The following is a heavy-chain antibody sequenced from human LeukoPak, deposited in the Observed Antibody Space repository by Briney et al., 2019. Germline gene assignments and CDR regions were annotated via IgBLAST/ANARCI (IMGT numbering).Heavy chain of an antibody. J-gene: IGHJ4*02. D-gene: IGHD6-19*01. CDR1: GGSIISYS. CDR2: IHYSGST. V-gene: IGHV4-59*01. Sequence: SETLSLTCTVSGGSIISYSWSWIQQPPGKGLEWIGYIHYSGSTNYNPSLKSRVTLSVDTSKNQFSLKLTSVTSADTAVYYCARGGGLEYSSGRYWYFDYWGQGTLVTVPS. CDR3: ARGGGLEYSSGRYWYFDY.